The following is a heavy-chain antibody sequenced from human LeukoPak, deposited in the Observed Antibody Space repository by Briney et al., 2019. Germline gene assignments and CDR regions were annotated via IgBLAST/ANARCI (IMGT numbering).Heavy chain of an antibody. J-gene: IGHJ4*02. CDR1: GYPFIGYY. CDR2: INPNSGFT. V-gene: IGHV1-2*02. Sequence: ASVTVSCMASGYPFIGYYLHWVRQAPGQGLEWMGWINPNSGFTNYAQKFQGRVTMTRDTSISTAYMELSRLRSDDTAVYYCARLADCSSSSCRSFDYWGQGTLVTVSS. CDR3: ARLADCSSSSCRSFDY. D-gene: IGHD2-2*01.